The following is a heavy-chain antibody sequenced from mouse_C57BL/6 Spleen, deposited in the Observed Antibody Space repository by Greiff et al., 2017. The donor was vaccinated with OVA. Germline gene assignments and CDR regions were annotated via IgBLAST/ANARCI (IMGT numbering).Heavy chain of an antibody. CDR1: GYTFTDYE. CDR2: IDPETGGT. D-gene: IGHD1-1*01. Sequence: VHLVESGAELVRPGASVTLSCKASGYTFTDYEMHWVKQTPVHGLEWIGAIDPETGGTAYNQKFKGKAILTADKSSSTAYMELRSLTSEDSAVYYCTRSGGSSHWYFDVWGTGTTVTVSS. V-gene: IGHV1-15*01. CDR3: TRSGGSSHWYFDV. J-gene: IGHJ1*03.